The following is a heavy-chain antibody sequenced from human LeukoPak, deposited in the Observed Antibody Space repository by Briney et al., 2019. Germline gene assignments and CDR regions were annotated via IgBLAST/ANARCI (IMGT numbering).Heavy chain of an antibody. CDR2: INHSGST. CDR3: ARAQKRVTPGIYYYYGMDV. Sequence: SETLSLTCAVYGGSFSGYYWSWIRQPPGKGLEWIGEINHSGSTNYNPSLKSRVTISVDTSNNQFSLKLSSVTAADTAVYYCARAQKRVTPGIYYYYGMDVWGQGTTVTVSS. CDR1: GGSFSGYY. J-gene: IGHJ6*02. D-gene: IGHD1-14*01. V-gene: IGHV4-34*01.